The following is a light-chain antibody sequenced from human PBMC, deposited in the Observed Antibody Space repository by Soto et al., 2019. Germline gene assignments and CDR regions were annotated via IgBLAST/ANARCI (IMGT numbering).Light chain of an antibody. CDR3: QQSYSNPPYT. CDR2: AAS. Sequence: DIQMTQSPSSLSASVGDRVTITCRASQSISSYLNWYQQKPGKAPKLLIYAASSLQSGVPSRFSGSGSGTDFTLTISSLQTEDFANYYCQQSYSNPPYTFGQGNKLEIK. CDR1: QSISSY. V-gene: IGKV1-39*01. J-gene: IGKJ2*01.